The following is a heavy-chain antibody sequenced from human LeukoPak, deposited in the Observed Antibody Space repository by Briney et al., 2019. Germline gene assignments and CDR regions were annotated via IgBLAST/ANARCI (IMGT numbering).Heavy chain of an antibody. J-gene: IGHJ4*02. D-gene: IGHD3-22*01. V-gene: IGHV3-33*01. CDR3: ASSNEFYYDTSTYVDY. CDR1: GFTFSNYG. CDR2: VWYDDAVK. Sequence: GGSLRLSCAASGFTFSNYGMHWVRQAPGKGLEWLAVVWYDDAVKNYADSVKGRFTISRDNSRNTLYLQMNSLKPEDTAVYYCASSNEFYYDTSTYVDYWGQGTLVTVSS.